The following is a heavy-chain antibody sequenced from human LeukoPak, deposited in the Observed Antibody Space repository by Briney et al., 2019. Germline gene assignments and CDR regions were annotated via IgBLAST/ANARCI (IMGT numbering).Heavy chain of an antibody. J-gene: IGHJ3*02. CDR3: ARERYSTIQNDGLDM. CDR1: GFTFSSHF. D-gene: IGHD6-13*01. V-gene: IGHV3-21*01. Sequence: AGGSLRLSCAASGFTFSSHFINWVRQAPGRGLEWVSSIGSGGNFIYYADSVKGRFTISRDNAKNSLYLQMNSLRAEDTAVYYCARERYSTIQNDGLDMWGQGTMVIVSS. CDR2: IGSGGNFI.